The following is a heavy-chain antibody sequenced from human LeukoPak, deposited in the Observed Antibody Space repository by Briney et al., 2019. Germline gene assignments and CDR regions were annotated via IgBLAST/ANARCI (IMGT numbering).Heavy chain of an antibody. V-gene: IGHV4-39*07. Sequence: SETLSLTCTVSGGSISSSSYDWGWIRQRPGKGLEWIGSIYYSGSTYYNPSLKSRVTISVDTSKNQFSLKLSSVTAADTAVYYCARGGYCGGDCYFYYWGQGTLVTVSS. CDR3: ARGGYCGGDCYFYY. CDR2: IYYSGST. CDR1: GGSISSSSYD. J-gene: IGHJ4*02. D-gene: IGHD2-21*02.